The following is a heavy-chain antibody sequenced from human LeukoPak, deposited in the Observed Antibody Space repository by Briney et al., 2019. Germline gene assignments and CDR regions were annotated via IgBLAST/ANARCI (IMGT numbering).Heavy chain of an antibody. CDR3: AREGLAGYFDY. V-gene: IGHV4-61*02. J-gene: IGHJ4*02. D-gene: IGHD3/OR15-3a*01. CDR1: GGSISSGSYY. CDR2: IYTSGST. Sequence: SETLSLTCTVSGGSISSGSYYWSWIRQPAGKGLEWIGRIYTSGSTNYNPSLKSRVTISVDTSKNQFSLKLSSVTAADTAVYYCAREGLAGYFDYWGQGTLVTVSS.